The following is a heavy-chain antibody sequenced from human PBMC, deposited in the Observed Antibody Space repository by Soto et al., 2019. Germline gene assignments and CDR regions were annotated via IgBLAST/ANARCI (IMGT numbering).Heavy chain of an antibody. CDR1: GDIVSSNSAA. CDR3: AGTTSHQWYYMDV. Sequence: SQTLSLTFAISGDIVSSNSAAWNWIRLSPSRGLEWLARTYYRSRWYNDYAVSVRSRITVNPDTSKNQFSLQLTSVTPEDTAVYYCAGTTSHQWYYMDVWGKGTTVTVSS. V-gene: IGHV6-1*01. J-gene: IGHJ6*03. CDR2: TYYRSRWYN. D-gene: IGHD1-7*01.